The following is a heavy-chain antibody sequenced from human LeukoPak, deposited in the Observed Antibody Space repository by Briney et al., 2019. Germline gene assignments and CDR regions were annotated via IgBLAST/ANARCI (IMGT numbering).Heavy chain of an antibody. J-gene: IGHJ4*02. D-gene: IGHD3-22*01. CDR1: GFTFSSYA. CDR2: LHSGGFT. V-gene: IGHV3-66*01. Sequence: GGSLRLSCAASGFTFSSYAMSWVRQAPGRGLEWVSLLHSGGFTYYVDSVKGRFTISRDNSKNTLYLQMNSLRAEDTAVYYCARGKDSSGYLDNWGQGILVTVSS. CDR3: ARGKDSSGYLDN.